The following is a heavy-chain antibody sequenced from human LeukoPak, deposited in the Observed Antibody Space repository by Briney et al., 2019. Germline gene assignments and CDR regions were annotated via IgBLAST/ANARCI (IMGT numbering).Heavy chain of an antibody. D-gene: IGHD3-9*01. V-gene: IGHV1-69*13. J-gene: IGHJ5*02. CDR2: IIPIFGTA. CDR1: GGTFSSYA. Sequence: GASVKVSCKASGGTFSSYAISWVRQVPGQGLEWMGGIIPIFGTANYAQKFQGRVTITADESTSTAYMELSSLRSEDTAVYYCARSGLRYFDWLDPNWFDPWGQGTLVTVSS. CDR3: ARSGLRYFDWLDPNWFDP.